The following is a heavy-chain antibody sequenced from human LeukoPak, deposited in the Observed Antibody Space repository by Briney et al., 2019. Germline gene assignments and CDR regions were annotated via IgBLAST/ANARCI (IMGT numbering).Heavy chain of an antibody. CDR1: GGSISSYY. J-gene: IGHJ2*01. D-gene: IGHD3-10*01. CDR2: IYTSGST. CDR3: ARDNMVRVWATWYFDL. Sequence: SETLSLTCTVSGGSISSYYWSWIRQPAGKGLEWIGRIYTSGSTNYNPSLKSRVTMSVDTSKNQFSLKLSSVTAADTAVYYCARDNMVRVWATWYFDLRGRGTLVTVSS. V-gene: IGHV4-4*07.